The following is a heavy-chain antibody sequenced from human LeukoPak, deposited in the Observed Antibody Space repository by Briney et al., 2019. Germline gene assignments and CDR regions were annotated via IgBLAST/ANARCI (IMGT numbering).Heavy chain of an antibody. CDR2: ISSSSSYI. CDR3: ARDSLSYYGMDV. J-gene: IGHJ6*02. Sequence: PGGSLRLSCAASGFTFSSYSMNWVRQAPGKGLEWVSSISSSSSYIYYADSVKGRFTISRDNAKNSLYLQMNSLRAEDTAVYHCARDSLSYYGMDVWGQGTTVTVSS. V-gene: IGHV3-21*01. CDR1: GFTFSSYS.